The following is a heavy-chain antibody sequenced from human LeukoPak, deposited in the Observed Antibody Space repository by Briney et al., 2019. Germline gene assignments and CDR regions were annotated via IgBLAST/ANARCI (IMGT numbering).Heavy chain of an antibody. J-gene: IGHJ3*02. CDR1: GGSITTTNF. CDR3: SRGGSHDDAFGDLDI. CDR2: ISLRGRT. D-gene: IGHD1-26*01. Sequence: SGTLSLTCGVSGGSITTTNFWSWVRQPPGGGLEWIGEISLRGRTQYNPSLKSRVNISIDESKNHLYLSLASVTAADTAVYYCSRGGSHDDAFGDLDIWGQGTMVTVSS. V-gene: IGHV4-4*02.